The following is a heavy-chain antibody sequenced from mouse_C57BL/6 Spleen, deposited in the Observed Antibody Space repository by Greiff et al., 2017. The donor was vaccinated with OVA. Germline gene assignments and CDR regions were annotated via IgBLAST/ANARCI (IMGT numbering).Heavy chain of an antibody. J-gene: IGHJ3*01. CDR2: IDPSDSEN. CDR3: ARGGYYDDDGGFAY. V-gene: IGHV1-52*01. D-gene: IGHD2-4*01. CDR1: GYTFTSYW. Sequence: VQLQQPGAELVRPGSSVKLSCKASGYTFTSYWMHWVKQRPIQGLEWIGNIDPSDSENHYNQKFKDKATLTVDKSSSTAYMQLSSLTSEDAAVYYCARGGYYDDDGGFAYWGQGTLVTVSA.